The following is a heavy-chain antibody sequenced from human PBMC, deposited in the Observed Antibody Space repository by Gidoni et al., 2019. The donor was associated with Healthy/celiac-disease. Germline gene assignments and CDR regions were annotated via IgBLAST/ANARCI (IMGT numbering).Heavy chain of an antibody. CDR1: DCTFSSSA. D-gene: IGHD2-15*01. V-gene: IGHV1-69*01. CDR2: IIPIFGTA. CDR3: SREPQNRGADIVGPFDY. J-gene: IGHJ4*02. Sequence: QVQLVQSGAEVQKPGSSVKVSCTASDCTFSSSAISWVRQAPGQGLEWMGGIIPIFGTANYAQKFQGRVTITADESTSTAYMELSSLRSEDTAVDYCSREPQNRGADIVGPFDYWGQGTLVTVSS.